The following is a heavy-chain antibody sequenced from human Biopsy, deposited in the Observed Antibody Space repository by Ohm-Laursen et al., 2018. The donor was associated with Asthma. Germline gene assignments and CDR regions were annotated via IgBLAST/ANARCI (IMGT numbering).Heavy chain of an antibody. Sequence: GSLRLSCAASGFTFGDYWMSWVRQVPGKGLEWVANIKHDGTEKNHVDSLKGRFTISRDNSKLRLYLEINSLRVEDSAVYYCARESGQDSGGTGAFDRWGQGIMVAVSS. D-gene: IGHD4-23*01. CDR1: GFTFGDYW. V-gene: IGHV3-7*01. CDR3: ARESGQDSGGTGAFDR. J-gene: IGHJ3*02. CDR2: IKHDGTEK.